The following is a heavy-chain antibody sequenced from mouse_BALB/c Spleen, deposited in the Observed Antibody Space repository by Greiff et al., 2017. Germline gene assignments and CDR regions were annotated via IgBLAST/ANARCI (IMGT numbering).Heavy chain of an antibody. V-gene: IGHV3-6*02. J-gene: IGHJ3*01. CDR2: ISYDGSN. CDR3: ASSMISTPFAY. CDR1: GYSITSGYY. Sequence: DVQLQESGPGLVKPSQSLSLTCSVTGYSITSGYYWNWIRQFPGNKLEWMGYISYDGSNNYNPSLKNRISITRDTSKNQFFLKLNSVTTEDTATYYCASSMISTPFAYWGQGTLVTVSA. D-gene: IGHD2-3*01.